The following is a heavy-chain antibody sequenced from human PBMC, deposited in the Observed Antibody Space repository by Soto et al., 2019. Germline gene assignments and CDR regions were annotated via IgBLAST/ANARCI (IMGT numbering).Heavy chain of an antibody. D-gene: IGHD6-19*01. CDR1: GFAFSDYS. Sequence: VQLVESGGGLVKPGGSLRLSCAASGFAFSDYSMNWVRQAPGKGLEWVAFISTTRTIIYYAASVKGRFTISRDDAKNSLYLQMNSLRDEDTDVYYCAREGFSSGWRCDPWGQGTLVTVSS. J-gene: IGHJ5*02. CDR2: ISTTRTII. V-gene: IGHV3-48*02. CDR3: AREGFSSGWRCDP.